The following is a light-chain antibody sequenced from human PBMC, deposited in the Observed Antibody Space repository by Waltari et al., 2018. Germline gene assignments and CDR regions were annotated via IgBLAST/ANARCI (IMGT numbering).Light chain of an antibody. CDR3: QKYDRLPAT. Sequence: EIVLTQSPGTLSLSPGERGTISCRASQSVSRFLAWYQQKPGQAPRLLISVASTRATGIPDRFSGSGSGTEFSLTISRLEPEDFAVYYCQKYDRLPATFGQGTKVEIK. CDR1: QSVSRF. CDR2: VAS. J-gene: IGKJ1*01. V-gene: IGKV3-20*01.